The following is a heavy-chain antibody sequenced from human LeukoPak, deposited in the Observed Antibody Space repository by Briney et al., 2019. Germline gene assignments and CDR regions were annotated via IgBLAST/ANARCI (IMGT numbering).Heavy chain of an antibody. CDR3: ARDNPIAARRDDAFDI. D-gene: IGHD6-6*01. CDR2: IIPIFGTA. J-gene: IGHJ3*02. V-gene: IGHV1-69*05. CDR1: GGTFSSYA. Sequence: ASVKVSCKASGGTFSSYAISWVRQAPGQGLEWTGGIIPIFGTANYAQKFQGRVTITTDESTSTAYMELSSLRSEDTAVYYCARDNPIAARRDDAFDIWGQGTMVTVSS.